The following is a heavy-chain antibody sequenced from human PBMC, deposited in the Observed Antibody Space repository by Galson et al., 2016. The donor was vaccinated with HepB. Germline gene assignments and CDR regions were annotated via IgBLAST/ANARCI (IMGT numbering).Heavy chain of an antibody. CDR1: GFTFSSYW. CDR2: IGSSSATI. Sequence: SLRLSCAASGFTFSSYWMSWVRQAPGQGLEWISYIGSSSATIFYADSVKGRFTISRDDAKNSLYLQMTSLRAEDTAVYYCARDSSPLTPPPRMYIAARNPFDSWGQGTLVTVSS. D-gene: IGHD6-6*01. V-gene: IGHV3-48*04. CDR3: ARDSSPLTPPPRMYIAARNPFDS. J-gene: IGHJ4*02.